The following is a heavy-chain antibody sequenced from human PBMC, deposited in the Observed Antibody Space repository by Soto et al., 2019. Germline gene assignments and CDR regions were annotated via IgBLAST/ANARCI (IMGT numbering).Heavy chain of an antibody. Sequence: QITVKESGLTLVKPTETLTLTCTFSGFSLSTNGMGVGWIRQPPGKALEWLALIYWDDDKRYSPSLRSRLTIIKDTSKNQVDLTMTNMDPVDTGTYYGARLTRGVYDLDRLWEKFDYWGQGTLVTVSS. CDR3: ARLTRGVYDLDRLWEKFDY. V-gene: IGHV2-5*02. J-gene: IGHJ4*02. D-gene: IGHD5-12*01. CDR2: IYWDDDK. CDR1: GFSLSTNGMG.